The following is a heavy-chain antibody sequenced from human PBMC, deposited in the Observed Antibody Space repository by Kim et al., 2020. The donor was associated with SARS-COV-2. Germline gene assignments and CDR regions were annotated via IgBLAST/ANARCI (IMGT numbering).Heavy chain of an antibody. J-gene: IGHJ5*02. V-gene: IGHV3-49*03. Sequence: GGSLRLSCTASGFTFGDYAMSWFRQAPGKGLEWVGFIRSKAYGGTTEYAASVKGRFTISRDDSKSIAYLQMNSLKTEDTAVYYCTSKLEILHIPFYNWFDPWGQGTLVTVSS. CDR3: TSKLEILHIPFYNWFDP. CDR1: GFTFGDYA. CDR2: IRSKAYGGTT. D-gene: IGHD1-1*01.